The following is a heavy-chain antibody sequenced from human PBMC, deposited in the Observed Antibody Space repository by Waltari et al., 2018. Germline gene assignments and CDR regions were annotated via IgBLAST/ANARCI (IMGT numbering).Heavy chain of an antibody. J-gene: IGHJ3*02. CDR1: GFTFSSYS. CDR2: ISSSSSYI. CDR3: ARGNEDVGAFDI. Sequence: EVQLVESGGGLVKPGGSLRLSCAASGFTFSSYSMNWVRQAPGKGLEWVSSISSSSSYIYYADSVKGRFTISRDNAKNSLYLQMNSLRAEDTAVYYCARGNEDVGAFDIWGQGTMVTVSS. V-gene: IGHV3-21*01. D-gene: IGHD1-1*01.